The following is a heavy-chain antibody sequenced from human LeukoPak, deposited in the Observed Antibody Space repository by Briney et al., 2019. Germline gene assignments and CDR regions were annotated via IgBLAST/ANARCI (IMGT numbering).Heavy chain of an antibody. V-gene: IGHV1-18*01. Sequence: GASVKVSCKASGYTLTSYGISWVRQAPGQGLEWMGWISAYNGNTNYAQKLQGRVTMTRDTSISTAYMELSRLRSDDTAVYYCARGPLRFLEWLLYASDYWGHGTLVTVSS. CDR2: ISAYNGNT. CDR1: GYTLTSYG. J-gene: IGHJ4*01. CDR3: ARGPLRFLEWLLYASDY. D-gene: IGHD3-3*01.